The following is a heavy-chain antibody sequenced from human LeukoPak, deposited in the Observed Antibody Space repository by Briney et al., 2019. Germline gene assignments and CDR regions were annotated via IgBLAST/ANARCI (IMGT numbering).Heavy chain of an antibody. D-gene: IGHD3-10*01. Sequence: SETLSLTCAVSGGSISSSNWWSWVRQPPGKGLEWIGEIYHSGSTNYNPSLKSRVTISVDKSKDQFSLKLSSVTAADTAVYYCARAAGLVWFGKFFDYWGQGALVTVSS. CDR2: IYHSGST. V-gene: IGHV4-4*02. CDR3: ARAAGLVWFGKFFDY. J-gene: IGHJ4*02. CDR1: GGSISSSNW.